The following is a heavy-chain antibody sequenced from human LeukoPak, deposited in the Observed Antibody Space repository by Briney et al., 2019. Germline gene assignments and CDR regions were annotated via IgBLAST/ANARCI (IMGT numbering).Heavy chain of an antibody. D-gene: IGHD3-10*01. CDR2: IYGTVT. Sequence: SETLSLTCTASGVSVSSYYLSWIRQPAGKGLEWIGRIYGTVTTYNPSLVGRVTLSVDTSNNHFSLKLRSVTAADTAIYYCARDSGTTGEVKFDPWGQGTLVTVSS. J-gene: IGHJ5*02. CDR1: GVSVSSYY. CDR3: ARDSGTTGEVKFDP. V-gene: IGHV4-4*07.